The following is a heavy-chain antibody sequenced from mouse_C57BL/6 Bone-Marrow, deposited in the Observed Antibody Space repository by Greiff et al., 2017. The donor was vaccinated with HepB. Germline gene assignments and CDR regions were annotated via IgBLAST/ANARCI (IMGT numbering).Heavy chain of an antibody. Sequence: VKLMESGAELVRPGTSVKMSCKASGYTFTNYWIGWAKQRPGHGLEWIGDIYPGGGYTNYNEKFKGKATLTADKSSSTAYMQFSSLTSEDSAIYYCARGGFYYAFAYWGQGTLVTVSA. D-gene: IGHD2-1*01. CDR1: GYTFTNYW. CDR3: ARGGFYYAFAY. V-gene: IGHV1-63*01. CDR2: IYPGGGYT. J-gene: IGHJ3*01.